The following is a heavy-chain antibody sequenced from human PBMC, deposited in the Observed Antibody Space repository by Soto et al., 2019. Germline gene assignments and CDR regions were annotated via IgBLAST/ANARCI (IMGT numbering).Heavy chain of an antibody. V-gene: IGHV3-33*01. CDR2: IWYDGSNK. D-gene: IGHD5-18*01. CDR1: GFPFIRYG. J-gene: IGHJ6*02. Sequence: QVQLVESGGGVVQPGRPLNLSCEGSGFPFIRYGMHWVRQAPGKGREWVAVIWYDGSNKYYADSVKGRFTISRDNSKNTLYLQMNSLRAEDTAVYYCARWDTAMKHYGMDVWGQGTTVTVSS. CDR3: ARWDTAMKHYGMDV.